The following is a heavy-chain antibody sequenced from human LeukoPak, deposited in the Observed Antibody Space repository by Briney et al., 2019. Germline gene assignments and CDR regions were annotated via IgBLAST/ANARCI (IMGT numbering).Heavy chain of an antibody. V-gene: IGHV3-53*01. CDR2: IYSGGST. Sequence: PGGSLRLSCAASGFTVSSNYMSWVRQAPGKGLEWVSVIYSGGSTYYADSVKGRFTISRDNSKNTLYLQMNSLRAEDTAVYYCARDHDSSGSWFDPWGQGTLVTVSS. D-gene: IGHD3-22*01. J-gene: IGHJ5*02. CDR1: GFTVSSNY. CDR3: ARDHDSSGSWFDP.